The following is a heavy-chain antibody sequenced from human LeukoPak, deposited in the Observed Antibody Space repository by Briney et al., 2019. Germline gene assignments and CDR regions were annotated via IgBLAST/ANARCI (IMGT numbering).Heavy chain of an antibody. J-gene: IGHJ3*02. D-gene: IGHD3-9*01. CDR1: GYTFTDYY. V-gene: IGHV1-69-2*01. CDR2: VDPEDGET. CDR3: ATHPVLRYFDWLSPRDDAFDI. Sequence: GASVKVSCKASGYTFTDYYMHWVQQAPGKGLEWMGRVDPEDGETIYVEKFQGRVTITADTSTDTAYMELSSLRSEDTAVYYCATHPVLRYFDWLSPRDDAFDIWGQGTMVTVSS.